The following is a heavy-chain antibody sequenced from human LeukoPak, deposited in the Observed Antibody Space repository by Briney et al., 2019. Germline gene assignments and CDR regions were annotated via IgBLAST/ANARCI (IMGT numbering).Heavy chain of an antibody. CDR3: AKSWSCVQYNDWLCYFDY. J-gene: IGHJ4*02. CDR2: ISGSSGTT. D-gene: IGHD3-9*01. CDR1: GFTFSNYA. Sequence: GGSLRLSCAASGFTFSNYATSWVRQAPGKGLEWVSGISGSSGTTYYADSVQGRFTISRDNSKDTLYLQMNSLRDEDTAVYYCAKSWSCVQYNDWLCYFDYWGQGTLVTVSS. V-gene: IGHV3-23*01.